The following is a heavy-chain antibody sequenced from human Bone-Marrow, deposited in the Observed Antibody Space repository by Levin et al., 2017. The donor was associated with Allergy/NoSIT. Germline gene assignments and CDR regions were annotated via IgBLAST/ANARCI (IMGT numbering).Heavy chain of an antibody. CDR3: GDSLQS. CDR1: GFSVRNKY. J-gene: IGHJ5*02. Sequence: ASVKVSCTASGFSVRNKYMTWVRQAPGKGLEWVSLIYTGDNTNYADSVKGRFTMSRDNSENMLYLQMNSLRAEDTAVYYCGDSLQSWGQGTLVTVSS. CDR2: IYTGDNT. V-gene: IGHV3-66*04.